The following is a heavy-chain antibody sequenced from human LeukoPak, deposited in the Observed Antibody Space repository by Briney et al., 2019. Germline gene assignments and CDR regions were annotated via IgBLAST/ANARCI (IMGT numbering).Heavy chain of an antibody. D-gene: IGHD2-2*01. CDR2: INPNSCGT. CDR1: GYTFTGYY. Sequence: ASVKVFCKASGYTFTGYYMHWVRQAPGQGLEWMGWINPNSCGTNYAQKFQGRVTMTRDTSISTAYMKLSRLRSDDTAVYYCARVKYQLLVYFHYWGQGTLVTVSS. CDR3: ARVKYQLLVYFHY. J-gene: IGHJ4*02. V-gene: IGHV1-2*02.